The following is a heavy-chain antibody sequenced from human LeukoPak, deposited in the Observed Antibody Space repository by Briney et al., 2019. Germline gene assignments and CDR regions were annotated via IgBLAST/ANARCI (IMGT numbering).Heavy chain of an antibody. CDR3: AKDLGYYDSPYNWFDP. Sequence: PGGSLRLSCAASGFTFSSYAMHWVRQAPGKGLEWVAVISYDGSNKYYADSVKGRFTISRDNSKNTLYLQMNSLRAEDTAVYYCAKDLGYYDSPYNWFDPWGQGTLVTVSS. CDR2: ISYDGSNK. J-gene: IGHJ5*02. V-gene: IGHV3-30-3*01. D-gene: IGHD3-22*01. CDR1: GFTFSSYA.